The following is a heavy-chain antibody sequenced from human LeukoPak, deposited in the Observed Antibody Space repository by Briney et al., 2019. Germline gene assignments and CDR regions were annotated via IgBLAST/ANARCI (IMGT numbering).Heavy chain of an antibody. Sequence: ASVKVSCKASGYTFTSYGISWVRQAPGQGLEWMGWISAYNGNTNYAQKLQGRVTMTTDTSTSTAYMELRSLRSDDTAVYYCARDPPRVTNLYSGYDSTDYWGQGTLVTVSS. J-gene: IGHJ4*02. D-gene: IGHD5-12*01. CDR3: ARDPPRVTNLYSGYDSTDY. V-gene: IGHV1-18*01. CDR1: GYTFTSYG. CDR2: ISAYNGNT.